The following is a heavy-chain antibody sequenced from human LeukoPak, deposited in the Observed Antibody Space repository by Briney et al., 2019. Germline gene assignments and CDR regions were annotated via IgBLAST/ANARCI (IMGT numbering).Heavy chain of an antibody. CDR1: GFTLSSYW. V-gene: IGHV3-7*01. Sequence: GGSLRLSCAASGFTLSSYWMSWVRQAPGKGLEWVANIKQDGSEKYYVDSVKGRFTISRDNAKNSLYLQMNSLRAEDTAVYYCARDEGSWYPFDYWGQGTLVTVSS. J-gene: IGHJ4*02. D-gene: IGHD6-13*01. CDR3: ARDEGSWYPFDY. CDR2: IKQDGSEK.